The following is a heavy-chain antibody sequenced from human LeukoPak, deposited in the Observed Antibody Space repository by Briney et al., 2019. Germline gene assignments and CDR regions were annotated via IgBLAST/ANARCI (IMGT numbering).Heavy chain of an antibody. CDR2: ISGSGGKT. V-gene: IGHV3-23*01. Sequence: GGSLRLSCAASGFTFSTYAMSWVRQAPGKGLEWVSAISGSGGKTYYADSVKGRFTISRDNSKYTLYLQMNSLRAEDTTVYYCAKETARPAGVFEYWGQGTRVTVSS. CDR3: AKETARPAGVFEY. CDR1: GFTFSTYA. J-gene: IGHJ4*02. D-gene: IGHD1-14*01.